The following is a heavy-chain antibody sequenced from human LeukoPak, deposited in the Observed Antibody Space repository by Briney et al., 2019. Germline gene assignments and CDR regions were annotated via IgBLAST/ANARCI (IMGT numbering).Heavy chain of an antibody. V-gene: IGHV1-2*02. D-gene: IGHD5-12*01. CDR2: ISPNSGGT. CDR1: GYTFTDYY. J-gene: IGHJ3*02. CDR3: ARDLPRTGYVGASDI. Sequence: ASVTVSCKASGYTFTDYYILWVRQAPGQGPEWMGWISPNSGGTNYAQSFKGRVTMTRDTSISTAYMELDSLTSDDTAVYYCARDLPRTGYVGASDIWGQGTMVTVSS.